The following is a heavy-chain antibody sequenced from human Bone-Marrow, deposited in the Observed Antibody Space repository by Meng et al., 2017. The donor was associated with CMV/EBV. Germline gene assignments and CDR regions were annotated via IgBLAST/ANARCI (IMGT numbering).Heavy chain of an antibody. CDR3: AREGLELGFDY. Sequence: SETLSLTCTVSGGSISSSSYYWGWIRQPPGKGLEWIGSIYYSGSTYYNPSLKSRVTISVDTSKNQFSLKLSSVTAADTAVYYCAREGLELGFDYWGQGTLV. CDR1: GGSISSSSYY. CDR2: IYYSGST. J-gene: IGHJ4*02. V-gene: IGHV4-39*07. D-gene: IGHD1-7*01.